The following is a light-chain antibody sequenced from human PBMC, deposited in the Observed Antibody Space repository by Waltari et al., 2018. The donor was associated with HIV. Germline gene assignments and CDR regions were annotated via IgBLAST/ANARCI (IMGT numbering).Light chain of an antibody. CDR2: EDS. CDR3: QAWDTTTVV. Sequence: SYELTQSPSVSVSPGQTASINCSGDKLGDKSACWYQQKPGQSPVLVIYEDSKRPSGIPERFSGSNSGNTATLTISGTQAMDEADYYCQAWDTTTVVFGGGTKLTVL. V-gene: IGLV3-1*01. J-gene: IGLJ2*01. CDR1: KLGDKS.